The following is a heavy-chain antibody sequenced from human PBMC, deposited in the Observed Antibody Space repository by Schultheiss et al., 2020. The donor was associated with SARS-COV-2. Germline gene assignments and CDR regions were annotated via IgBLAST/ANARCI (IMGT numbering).Heavy chain of an antibody. CDR1: GYTFTSYY. CDR2: INPNSGGT. CDR3: ARGYYDFWSGYYYYYGMDV. V-gene: IGHV1-2*02. J-gene: IGHJ6*02. Sequence: ASVKVSCKASGYTFTSYYMHWVRQAPGQGLEWMGWINPNSGGTNYAQKFQGRVTMTTDTSTSTAYMELSRLRSDDTAVYYCARGYYDFWSGYYYYYGMDVWGQGTTVTVSS. D-gene: IGHD3-3*01.